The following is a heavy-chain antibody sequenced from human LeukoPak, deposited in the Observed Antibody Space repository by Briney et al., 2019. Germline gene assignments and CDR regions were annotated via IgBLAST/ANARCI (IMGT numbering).Heavy chain of an antibody. CDR1: GGSISSNNW. CDR2: IYHSGGP. V-gene: IGHV4-4*02. J-gene: IGHJ4*02. D-gene: IGHD1-1*01. CDR3: ARVNINNWHSCDY. Sequence: SETLSLTCAVSGGSISSNNWWGWVRQPPGKGLEWIGEIYHSGGPNYNPSLKSRVTISVDKSRNHFSLNLSSVTAADTAVYYCARVNINNWHSCDYWGRGTLVTVSS.